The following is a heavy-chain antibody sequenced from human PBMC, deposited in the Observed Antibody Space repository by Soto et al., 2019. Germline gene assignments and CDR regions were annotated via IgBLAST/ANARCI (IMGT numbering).Heavy chain of an antibody. CDR1: GFTFSAYW. Sequence: GGSLRLSCAASGFTFSAYWMSWVRQTPGKGLEWVANIKHDGSEKYYVDSVKGRFTISRDNAKNSLFLEMNSLRAEDTTVFYCAIITRGFSMDVWGQGTTVTVSS. CDR2: IKHDGSEK. J-gene: IGHJ6*02. CDR3: AIITRGFSMDV. D-gene: IGHD1-20*01. V-gene: IGHV3-7*01.